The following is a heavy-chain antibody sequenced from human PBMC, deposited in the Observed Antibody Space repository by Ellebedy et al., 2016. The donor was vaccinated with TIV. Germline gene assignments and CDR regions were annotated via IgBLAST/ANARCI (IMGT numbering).Heavy chain of an antibody. J-gene: IGHJ3*02. CDR1: GFTFDRNA. Sequence: PGGSLRLSCAATGFTFDRNAMHWVRQAPGKGLEWVSVISYDGSHSYYGDSVKGRFTISRDNAKNTLYLQMNSLRAEDTAVYYCAAVQYWEAAFDIWGQGTMVTVSS. CDR2: ISYDGSHS. D-gene: IGHD2-8*02. CDR3: AAVQYWEAAFDI. V-gene: IGHV3-30*03.